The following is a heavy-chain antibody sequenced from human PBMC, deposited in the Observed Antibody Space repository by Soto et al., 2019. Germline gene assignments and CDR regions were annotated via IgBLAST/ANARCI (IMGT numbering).Heavy chain of an antibody. J-gene: IGHJ6*02. CDR1: GYTFTSYG. V-gene: IGHV1-18*01. Sequence: QVQLVQSGAEVKKPGASVKVSCKASGYTFTSYGISWVRQAPGQGLEWMGWISAYNGNTNYAQKLQGRVTMTTDTTTSTAYMELRSLRSDDTAVYYCAIDSTGPWYYYYGMDVWGQGTTVTVSS. CDR3: AIDSTGPWYYYYGMDV. CDR2: ISAYNGNT. D-gene: IGHD1-1*01.